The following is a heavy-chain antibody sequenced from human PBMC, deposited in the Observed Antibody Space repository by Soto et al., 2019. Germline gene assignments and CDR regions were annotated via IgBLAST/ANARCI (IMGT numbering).Heavy chain of an antibody. CDR1: GGTFSSYT. Sequence: QVQLVQSGAEVKKPGSSVKVSCKASGGTFSSYTISWVRQAPGQGLEWMGRIIPILGIANYAQKFQGRVTXTXDXXTSTAYMELSSLRSEDTAVYYCARYGSSHYYGMDVWGQGTTVTVSS. V-gene: IGHV1-69*02. J-gene: IGHJ6*02. CDR2: IIPILGIA. D-gene: IGHD6-13*01. CDR3: ARYGSSHYYGMDV.